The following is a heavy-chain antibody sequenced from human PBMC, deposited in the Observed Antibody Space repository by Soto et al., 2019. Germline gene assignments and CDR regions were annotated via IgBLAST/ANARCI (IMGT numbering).Heavy chain of an antibody. CDR1: GFSVSSSY. CDR2: IYFDGTTT. CDR3: ERDHPPAHYYGRRDYFVAGDYWYFDL. D-gene: IGHD3-10*01. J-gene: IGHJ2*01. V-gene: IGHV3-66*01. Sequence: EVQLVESGGDLVQPGGSLRLSCVASGFSVSSSYINWVRQAPGKGLEWVSVIYFDGTTTFYADAVKARFAISRDTSKNTVYLQLDSLSVDDTAMYFCERDHPPAHYYGRRDYFVAGDYWYFDLWGRGTLVTVSS.